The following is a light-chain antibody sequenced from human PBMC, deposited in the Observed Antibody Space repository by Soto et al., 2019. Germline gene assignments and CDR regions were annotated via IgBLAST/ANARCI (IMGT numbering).Light chain of an antibody. Sequence: EIQMSQSPSSLSASVGDRVTITCRASQRISTYLNWYQQKPGKAPKFLIYDASNLQSGVPSRFSGGGSGTDFTLTISSLQPEDFATYYCQQSYSTPRTFGQGTKVDIK. J-gene: IGKJ1*01. CDR2: DAS. CDR3: QQSYSTPRT. V-gene: IGKV1-39*01. CDR1: QRISTY.